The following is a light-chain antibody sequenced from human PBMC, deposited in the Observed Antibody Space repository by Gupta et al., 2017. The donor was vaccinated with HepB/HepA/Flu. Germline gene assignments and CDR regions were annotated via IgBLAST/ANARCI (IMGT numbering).Light chain of an antibody. CDR2: EGS. Sequence: QSALTQPPLVPRSSGQSTPIPCTGTSSDVGSYNLVPWYQQHPGKAPMLMIYEGSKRPSGVSNRFSGSKAGTTASLTTSGLQAEDAADYYCFSYADSSTVLFGGGTKLTVL. CDR3: FSYADSSTVL. V-gene: IGLV2-23*01. CDR1: SSDVGSYNL. J-gene: IGLJ2*01.